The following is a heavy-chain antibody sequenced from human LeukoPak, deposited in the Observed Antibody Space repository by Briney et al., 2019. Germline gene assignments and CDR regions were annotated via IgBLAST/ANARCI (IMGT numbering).Heavy chain of an antibody. CDR1: GFTFSSYS. CDR3: AKVGVDIVAMAFDY. Sequence: PGGSLRLSCAASGFTFSSYSMNWVRQAPGKGLEWVSAISGSGGSTYYADSVKGRFTISRDNSKNTLYLQMNSLRAEDTAVYYCAKVGVDIVAMAFDYWGQGTLVTVSS. CDR2: ISGSGGST. V-gene: IGHV3-23*01. J-gene: IGHJ4*02. D-gene: IGHD5-12*01.